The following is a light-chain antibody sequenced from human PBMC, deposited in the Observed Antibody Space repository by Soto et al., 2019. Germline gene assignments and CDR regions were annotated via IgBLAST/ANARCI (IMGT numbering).Light chain of an antibody. Sequence: QSALTQPASVSGSPGQSITISCTGTSSDVGSYNLVSWYQQHPGKAPKLMIYEGSKRPSGVSNRFSGSKSGNTASLTISGLQAEDEADYHCCSYTSSSTLIFGGGTKLTRP. CDR3: CSYTSSSTLI. CDR1: SSDVGSYNL. J-gene: IGLJ2*01. V-gene: IGLV2-23*01. CDR2: EGS.